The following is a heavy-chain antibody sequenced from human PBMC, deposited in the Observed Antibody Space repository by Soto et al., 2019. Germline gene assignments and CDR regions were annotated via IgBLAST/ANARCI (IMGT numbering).Heavy chain of an antibody. V-gene: IGHV3-30*18. CDR1: GLTFSNYA. D-gene: IGHD3-3*01. CDR2: ISYDGSNK. J-gene: IGHJ6*02. Sequence: PGGSLRLSCAASGLTFSNYAMHWVRQARGKGLEWVAVISYDGSNKYYADSVKGRFTISRDNSKNTLYLQMNSLRVEDTAVYYCAKGGDFWSGYPNYYYGMDVWGQGTTVTVSS. CDR3: AKGGDFWSGYPNYYYGMDV.